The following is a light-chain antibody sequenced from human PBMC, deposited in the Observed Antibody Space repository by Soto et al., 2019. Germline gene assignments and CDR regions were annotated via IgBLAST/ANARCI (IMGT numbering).Light chain of an antibody. CDR1: QDISNY. Sequence: DIQMTQSPSSLSASVGDRVTITCQASQDISNYLNWYQQKPGKAPRLLIYDASNLKTGVPSRFSGTGSGTDFTFTISGLQPEDIATYYCQQSYSTPWTFGQGTKVYIK. CDR3: QQSYSTPWT. CDR2: DAS. J-gene: IGKJ1*01. V-gene: IGKV1-33*01.